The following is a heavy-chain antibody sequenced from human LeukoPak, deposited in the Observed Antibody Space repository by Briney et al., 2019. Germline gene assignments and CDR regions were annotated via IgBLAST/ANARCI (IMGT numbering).Heavy chain of an antibody. CDR3: ARDRVAAAGSYFDY. V-gene: IGHV3-30*04. D-gene: IGHD6-13*01. CDR1: GFTFSSYA. Sequence: PGGSLRLSCVASGFTFSSYAIHWVRQAPGKGLEWVTVISYDGSNKYYADSVKGRFTISRDNSKNTLSLQMNSLRGEDTAIYYCARDRVAAAGSYFDYWGQGTLVTVSS. J-gene: IGHJ4*02. CDR2: ISYDGSNK.